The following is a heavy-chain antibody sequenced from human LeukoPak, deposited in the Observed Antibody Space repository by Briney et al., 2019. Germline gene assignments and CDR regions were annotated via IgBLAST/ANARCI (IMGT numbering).Heavy chain of an antibody. V-gene: IGHV1-46*01. CDR1: GYTFTNSY. Sequence: ASVKVSCKASGYTFTNSYIHWVRQAPGQGLEWMGIINPGGGSTSYPQKFQGRVTVTRDTSTSTVYMELSSLRSEDTAVYYCARGPYGSGSYYSHFDYWGQGTLVTVSS. CDR3: ARGPYGSGSYYSHFDY. CDR2: INPGGGST. D-gene: IGHD3-10*01. J-gene: IGHJ4*02.